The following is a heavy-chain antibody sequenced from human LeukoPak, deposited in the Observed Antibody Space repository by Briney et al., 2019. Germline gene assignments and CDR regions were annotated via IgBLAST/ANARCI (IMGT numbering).Heavy chain of an antibody. V-gene: IGHV3-74*01. CDR3: STGSGHAFDI. D-gene: IGHD3-10*01. J-gene: IGHJ3*02. CDR1: GFTFSSYW. Sequence: GESLKISCAASGFTFSSYWMHWVRQVPGKGLVWVSRINSDGSSTSYADSVKGRFTIPRDNAKNTLYVQMNSLRAEDTAVYYCSTGSGHAFDIWGRGTMVTVSS. CDR2: INSDGSST.